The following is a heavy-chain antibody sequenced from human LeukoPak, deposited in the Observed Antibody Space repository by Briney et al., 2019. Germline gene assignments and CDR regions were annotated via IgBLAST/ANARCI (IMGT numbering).Heavy chain of an antibody. D-gene: IGHD1-26*01. Sequence: PSETLSLTCTVSGGSITSYYWTWIRQPPGKGLEWIGFIYGDGSTKYNPSLKSRVTMSVDTSKNQFSLKLSSATAADSAVYYCARDKDSRTNHAKIRYDVWRQGTKVTVSS. CDR3: ARDKDSRTNHAKIRYDV. J-gene: IGHJ3*01. CDR2: IYGDGST. V-gene: IGHV4-59*01. CDR1: GGSITSYY.